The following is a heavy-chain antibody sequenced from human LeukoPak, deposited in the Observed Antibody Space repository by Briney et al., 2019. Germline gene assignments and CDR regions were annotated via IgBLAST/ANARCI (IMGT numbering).Heavy chain of an antibody. J-gene: IGHJ5*02. V-gene: IGHV1-2*02. D-gene: IGHD3-3*01. CDR1: GYTFTGYY. CDR3: ARYTVPVRHYDFSYNWFDP. CDR2: INPNSGGT. Sequence: PRASVKVSCKASGYTFTGYYMHWVRQAPGQGLEWMGWINPNSGGTNYAQKFQGRVTMTRDTSISTAYMELSRLRSDDTAVYYCARYTVPVRHYDFSYNWFDPWGQGTLVTVSS.